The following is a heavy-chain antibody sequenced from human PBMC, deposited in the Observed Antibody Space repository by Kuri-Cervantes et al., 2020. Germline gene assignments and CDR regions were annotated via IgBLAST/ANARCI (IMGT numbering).Heavy chain of an antibody. CDR2: IKQDGSEK. Sequence: GGSLRLSCAASGFTFSSYWMSWVRRAPGKGLEWVANIKQDGSEKYYVDSVKGRFTISRDNAKNSLYPQMNSLRAEDTAVYYRARDLPDYYDSSGYLDYWGQGTLVTVSS. J-gene: IGHJ4*02. D-gene: IGHD3-22*01. CDR1: GFTFSSYW. V-gene: IGHV3-7*01. CDR3: ARDLPDYYDSSGYLDY.